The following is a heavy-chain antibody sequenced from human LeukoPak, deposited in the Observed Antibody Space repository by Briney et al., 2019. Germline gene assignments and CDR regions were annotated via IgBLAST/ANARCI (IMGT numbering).Heavy chain of an antibody. V-gene: IGHV4-59*11. Sequence: SETLSLTCTVSGGSIGSHDWSWIRQPPGKGLEWIGYISYSGNTKYNPSLKSRVTISLDTSKDQFSPRLSSVTPADTAVYYCAREEAGRGSSPFDYWGQGTLVTVSS. CDR3: AREEAGRGSSPFDY. CDR2: ISYSGNT. CDR1: GGSIGSHD. D-gene: IGHD6-6*01. J-gene: IGHJ4*02.